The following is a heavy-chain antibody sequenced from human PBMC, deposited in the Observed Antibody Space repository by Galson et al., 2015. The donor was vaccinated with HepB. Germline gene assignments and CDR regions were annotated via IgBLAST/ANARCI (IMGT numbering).Heavy chain of an antibody. D-gene: IGHD3-22*01. Sequence: SVKVSCKASGYTFTDYLIHWVRQAPGQGLEWLGWINPKSGGTAYAQKFQDRVTMTRDTSISTVYMVLSRLTSDDTAVYYCARDLDSSGYYPGDCWGQGTLVTVSS. CDR1: GYTFTDYL. CDR2: INPKSGGT. CDR3: ARDLDSSGYYPGDC. V-gene: IGHV1-2*02. J-gene: IGHJ4*02.